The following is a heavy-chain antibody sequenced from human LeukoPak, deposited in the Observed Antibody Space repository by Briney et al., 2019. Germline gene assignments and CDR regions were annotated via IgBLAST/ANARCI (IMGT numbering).Heavy chain of an antibody. J-gene: IGHJ4*02. V-gene: IGHV3-23*01. CDR1: EFDFTSHA. CDR2: ISISGTKT. Sequence: GGSLRLSCAASEFDFTSHAMTWVRQAPGKGLEWVSAISISGTKTYYADSVKGRFTISGDNSKNTLYLQMNSLRVEDTAVYYCANEIRPNDYWGQGTLVTVSS. CDR3: ANEIRPNDY.